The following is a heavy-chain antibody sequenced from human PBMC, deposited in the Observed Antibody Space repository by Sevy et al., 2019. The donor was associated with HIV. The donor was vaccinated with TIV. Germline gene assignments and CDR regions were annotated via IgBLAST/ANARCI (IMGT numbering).Heavy chain of an antibody. D-gene: IGHD1-26*01. CDR1: GGTFSTYA. J-gene: IGHJ6*02. CDR2: IIPKSGTA. CDR3: AREWELGGMDV. V-gene: IGHV1-69*13. Sequence: ASVKVSCKASGGTFSTYAINWVRQAPGQGLEWMGVIIPKSGTANYAQKFQGRVTITADESTNTAYMELSSLRSEDTAVYFCAREWELGGMDVWGQGTTVTVSS.